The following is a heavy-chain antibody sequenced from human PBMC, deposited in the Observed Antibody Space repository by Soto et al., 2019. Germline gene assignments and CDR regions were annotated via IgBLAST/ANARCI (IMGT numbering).Heavy chain of an antibody. CDR1: GGSISSYY. J-gene: IGHJ4*02. CDR3: GSSGSYDSSGYYSGC. D-gene: IGHD3-22*01. CDR2: IYTSGST. V-gene: IGHV4-4*07. Sequence: SETLSLTCTVSGGSISSYYWSWIRQPAGKGLEWIGRIYTSGSTNYNPSLKSRVTMSVDTSKNQFSLKLSSVTAADTTVYFSGSSGSYDSSGYYSGCWGKATMVTVSS.